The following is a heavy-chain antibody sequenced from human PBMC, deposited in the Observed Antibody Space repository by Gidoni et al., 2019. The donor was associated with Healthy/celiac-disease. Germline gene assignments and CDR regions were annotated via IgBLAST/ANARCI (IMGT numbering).Heavy chain of an antibody. CDR1: GYSISSGYY. J-gene: IGHJ4*02. CDR3: ARVGPSGELLYSSEHYFDY. CDR2: IYHSGST. Sequence: QVQLQESGPGLVKPSETLSLTCTVSGYSISSGYYWGWIRQPPGKGLEWIGSIYHSGSTYYNPSLKSRVTISVDTSKNQFSLKLSSVTAADTAVYYCARVGPSGELLYSSEHYFDYWGQGTLVTVSS. D-gene: IGHD3-10*01. V-gene: IGHV4-38-2*02.